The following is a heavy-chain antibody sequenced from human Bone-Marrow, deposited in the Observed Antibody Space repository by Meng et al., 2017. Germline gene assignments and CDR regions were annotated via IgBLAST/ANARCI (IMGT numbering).Heavy chain of an antibody. J-gene: IGHJ6*02. CDR3: ARGHSYYYYGMDV. CDR2: IYYSGST. Sequence: SDTLSLTCTVSGGSISSYYWSWIRQPPGKGLEWIGYIYYSGSTNYNPSLKSRVTISVDTSKNQFSLKLSSVTAADTAVYYCARGHSYYYYGMDVWGQGTTVTVSS. CDR1: GGSISSYY. V-gene: IGHV4-59*01.